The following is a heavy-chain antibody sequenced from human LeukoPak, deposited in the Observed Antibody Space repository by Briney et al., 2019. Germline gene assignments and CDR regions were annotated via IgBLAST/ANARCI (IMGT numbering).Heavy chain of an antibody. CDR1: GGSISSYY. Sequence: SETLSLTCTVSGGSISSYYWSWIRQPPGKGLEWIGYIYYSGSTNYNPSLKSRVTISVDTSKNRFSLKLSSVTAADTAVYYCARVRRDSSGYYYGGAFDIWGQGTMVTVSS. V-gene: IGHV4-59*01. CDR3: ARVRRDSSGYYYGGAFDI. D-gene: IGHD3-22*01. CDR2: IYYSGST. J-gene: IGHJ3*02.